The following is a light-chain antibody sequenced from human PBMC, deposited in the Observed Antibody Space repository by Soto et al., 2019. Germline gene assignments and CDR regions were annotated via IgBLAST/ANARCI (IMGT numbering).Light chain of an antibody. J-gene: IGKJ5*01. CDR1: QTVRNNY. CDR3: QQYDRSPQT. V-gene: IGKV3-20*01. Sequence: EFVLTQSPGTLSLSPGERATLSCRASQTVRNNYLAWYQQKPGQAPRLLIYDASSRATGIPDRFSGGGSGTDFTLTISRLEPEDFTVYYCQQYDRSPQTFGQGTRLEIK. CDR2: DAS.